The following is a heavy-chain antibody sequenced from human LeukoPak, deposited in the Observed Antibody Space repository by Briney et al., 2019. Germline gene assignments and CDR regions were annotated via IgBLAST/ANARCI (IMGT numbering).Heavy chain of an antibody. Sequence: GGSLRLSCVASGFSFSDYGMSWFRQAPGKGLEWVSSVSGGGTTTYYADSVKSRFTISRDNSKNTLYLQMNSLRVEDAAIYYCAKRTVTTSGDDYWGQGTLVTVSS. CDR1: GFSFSDYG. CDR2: VSGGGTTT. V-gene: IGHV3-23*01. D-gene: IGHD4-17*01. CDR3: AKRTVTTSGDDY. J-gene: IGHJ4*02.